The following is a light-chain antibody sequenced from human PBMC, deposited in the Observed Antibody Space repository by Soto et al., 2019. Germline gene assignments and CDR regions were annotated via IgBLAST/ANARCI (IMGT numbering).Light chain of an antibody. J-gene: IGLJ1*01. V-gene: IGLV2-11*01. CDR1: SSDVGGYNY. CDR3: CSYAGSYSYV. Sequence: QSALTQPRSVSGSPGQSVTISCTGTSSDVGGYNYVSWYQQHTGKAPKLMIYDVSKRASGVPDRFSGSKSGNTASLTISGLQAEDEADYYCCSYAGSYSYVFGTGTKLTVL. CDR2: DVS.